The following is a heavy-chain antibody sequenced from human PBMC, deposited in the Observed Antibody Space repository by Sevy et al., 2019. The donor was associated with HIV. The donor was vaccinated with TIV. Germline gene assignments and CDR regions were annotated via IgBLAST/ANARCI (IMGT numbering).Heavy chain of an antibody. D-gene: IGHD2-2*01. J-gene: IGHJ4*02. Sequence: GGSLRLSCAASEFIFTNAWMSWVRQAPGKGLEWVGRIKSKTNGGTTDYAAPVEGRFTISRDDSKKKQYLQMNSLKTEDTAVYCCTTDLEYQLERYYFDYWGQGTLVTVSS. CDR2: IKSKTNGGTT. CDR1: EFIFTNAW. CDR3: TTDLEYQLERYYFDY. V-gene: IGHV3-15*01.